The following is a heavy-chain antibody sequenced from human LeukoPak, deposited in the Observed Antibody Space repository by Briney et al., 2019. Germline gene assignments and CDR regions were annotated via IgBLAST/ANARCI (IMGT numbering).Heavy chain of an antibody. Sequence: ASVKVSCKASGYTFTGYYMHWVRQAPGQGLEWMGWINPNSGGTNYAQKFQGWVTMTRDTSISTAYMGLSRLRSDDTAVYYCAREVRAYYYDSSGYSTFDYWGQGTLVTVSS. CDR1: GYTFTGYY. J-gene: IGHJ4*02. CDR2: INPNSGGT. CDR3: AREVRAYYYDSSGYSTFDY. D-gene: IGHD3-22*01. V-gene: IGHV1-2*04.